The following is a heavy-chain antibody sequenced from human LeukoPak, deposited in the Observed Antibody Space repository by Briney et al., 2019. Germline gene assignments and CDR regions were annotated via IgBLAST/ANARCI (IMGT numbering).Heavy chain of an antibody. CDR3: AKSYSGNYNDAFGI. D-gene: IGHD1-26*01. Sequence: GGSLRLSCAASGFTFSSYSMNWVRQAPGKGLEWVSYIRSSGSPIYYADSVKGRFTISRDNAKNSLYLQMNSLRDEDTAVYYCAKSYSGNYNDAFGIWGQGTMVTVSS. CDR1: GFTFSSYS. J-gene: IGHJ3*02. V-gene: IGHV3-48*02. CDR2: IRSSGSPI.